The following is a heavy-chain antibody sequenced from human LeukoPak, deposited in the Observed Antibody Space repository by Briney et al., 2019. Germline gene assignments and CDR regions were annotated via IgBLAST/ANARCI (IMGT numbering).Heavy chain of an antibody. D-gene: IGHD3-3*01. CDR2: IRYDGSNK. J-gene: IGHJ4*02. CDR1: GFTFSSYG. CDR3: AKDPPTSGYLGSVLRDY. Sequence: GGSLRLSCAASGFTFSSYGMHWVRQAPGKGLEWVAFIRYDGSNKYYADSVKGRFTISSDNSKNTLYLQMNSLRAEDTAVYYCAKDPPTSGYLGSVLRDYWGQGTLVTVSS. V-gene: IGHV3-30*02.